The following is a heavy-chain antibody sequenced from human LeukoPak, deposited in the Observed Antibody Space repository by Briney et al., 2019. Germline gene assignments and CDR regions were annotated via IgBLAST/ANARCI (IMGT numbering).Heavy chain of an antibody. J-gene: IGHJ4*02. CDR2: MNPNSGNT. CDR3: ARDPHGEMATIFDY. CDR1: GYTFTSYD. D-gene: IGHD5-24*01. V-gene: IGHV1-8*01. Sequence: ASVKVSCKASGYTFTSYDINWVRQATGQGLEWMGWMNPNSGNTGYAQKFQGRVTMTRNTSISTAYMELSSLRSEDTAVYYCARDPHGEMATIFDYWGQGTLVTVSS.